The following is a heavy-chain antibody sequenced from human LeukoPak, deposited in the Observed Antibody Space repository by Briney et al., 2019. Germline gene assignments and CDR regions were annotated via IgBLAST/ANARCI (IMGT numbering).Heavy chain of an antibody. D-gene: IGHD1-1*01. CDR2: ISGSGGST. Sequence: GGSLRLSCVAYGFTFSSYAMSWVRQAPGKGLEWVSAISGSGGSTYYADSVKGRFTISRDNSKNTLYLQMNSLRAEDTAVYYCAKLRNGAGSDYWGQGTLVTVSS. CDR1: GFTFSSYA. J-gene: IGHJ4*02. CDR3: AKLRNGAGSDY. V-gene: IGHV3-23*01.